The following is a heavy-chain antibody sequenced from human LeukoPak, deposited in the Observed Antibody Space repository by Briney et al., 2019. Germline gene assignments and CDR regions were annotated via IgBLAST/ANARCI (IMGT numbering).Heavy chain of an antibody. CDR2: ISAYNGNT. CDR1: GYAFTSYG. D-gene: IGHD6-13*01. V-gene: IGHV1-18*01. J-gene: IGHJ4*02. CDR3: AREGLGTDQQLHFDY. Sequence: ASVKVSCKASGYAFTSYGISWVRQAPGQGLEWMGWISAYNGNTNYAQKLQGRVTMTTDTSTSTAYMELRSLRSDDTAVYYCAREGLGTDQQLHFDYWGQGTLVTVSS.